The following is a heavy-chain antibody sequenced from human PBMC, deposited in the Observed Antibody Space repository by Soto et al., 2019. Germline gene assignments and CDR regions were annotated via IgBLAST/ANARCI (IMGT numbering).Heavy chain of an antibody. CDR1: GASIAGSSY. CDR2: FSLSGTT. V-gene: IGHV4-4*07. CDR3: ARGMTPPGAPAWYYFDS. J-gene: IGHJ4*02. D-gene: IGHD2-8*02. Sequence: SETLSLTCSVSGASIAGSSYWSWIRQPAGKGLEWIGRFSLSGTTNYSPSLRSRVTMSADVSKNQFSLRLNSVTAADTALYYCARGMTPPGAPAWYYFDSWGQGTLVTVSS.